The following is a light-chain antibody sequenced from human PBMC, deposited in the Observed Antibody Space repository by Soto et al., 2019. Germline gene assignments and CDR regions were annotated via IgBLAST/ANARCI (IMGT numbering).Light chain of an antibody. J-gene: IGKJ4*01. CDR2: AAS. CDR3: QQSFSTPPVT. CDR1: QSISTY. V-gene: IGKV1-39*01. Sequence: DIQMTQSPSSLPASVGDRVTITCRASQSISTYLNWYQQKPGKAPKLLIYAASSLQSWAPPRFSGSGSGTDFTLTINSLQPEDVATYYCQQSFSTPPVTFGGGTKVEIK.